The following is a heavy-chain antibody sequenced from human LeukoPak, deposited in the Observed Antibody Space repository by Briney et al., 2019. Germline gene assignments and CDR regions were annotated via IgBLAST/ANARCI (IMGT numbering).Heavy chain of an antibody. CDR3: ARPMVRGVNDALDI. J-gene: IGHJ3*02. Sequence: NASQTLSLTCTVSGGSIRSGGYYWSWIRQPPGKGLEWIGYISYSGSTNYNPSLKSRVTISVDTSKNQFSLKLSSVTAADTAVYYCARPMVRGVNDALDIWGQGTMVTVSS. V-gene: IGHV4-61*08. CDR2: ISYSGST. D-gene: IGHD3-10*01. CDR1: GGSIRSGGYY.